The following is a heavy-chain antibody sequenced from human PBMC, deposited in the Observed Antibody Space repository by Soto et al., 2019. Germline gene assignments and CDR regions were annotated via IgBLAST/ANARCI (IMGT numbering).Heavy chain of an antibody. D-gene: IGHD2-15*01. J-gene: IGHJ4*02. V-gene: IGHV4-4*02. CDR2: IYYSGTT. Sequence: LSLTCAVSGGSIGSSNWCSWVRQSPGKGLEWIGEIYYSGTTKYNPSLKSRVTISVDKSKNQFSLKMYSVTAADTAVYYCARDQGYCSGRSCYVFDSWGQGTLVTVSS. CDR3: ARDQGYCSGRSCYVFDS. CDR1: GGSIGSSNW.